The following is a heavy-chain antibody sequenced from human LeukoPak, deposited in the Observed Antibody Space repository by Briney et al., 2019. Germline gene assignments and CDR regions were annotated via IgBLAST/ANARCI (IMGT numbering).Heavy chain of an antibody. V-gene: IGHV3-7*03. CDR1: GFPFNAYW. J-gene: IGHJ4*02. CDR3: ASSLPYGTTWYGRSDF. Sequence: GGSLRLSCAASGFPFNAYWMTWGRQAPGKGREWVANIRQDGDTKYYVDSVKGRFTISRDNAMNSLYLQMNSLRAEDTAIYYCASSLPYGTTWYGRSDFWGQGTLVTVSS. D-gene: IGHD6-13*01. CDR2: IRQDGDTK.